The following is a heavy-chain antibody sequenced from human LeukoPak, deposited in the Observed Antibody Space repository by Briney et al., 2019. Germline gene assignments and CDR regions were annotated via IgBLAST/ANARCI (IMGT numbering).Heavy chain of an antibody. J-gene: IGHJ4*02. CDR2: VNPNSGGT. CDR3: ARVYYYASGRLDS. CDR1: GYTFTGYY. D-gene: IGHD3-10*01. V-gene: IGHV1-2*02. Sequence: GASVKVSCKASGYTFTGYYIHWVRQAPGQGLEWMGWVNPNSGGTNYAQKFQGRVTMTRDTSISTAYMELSRLRSDDTAVFYCARVYYYASGRLDSWGQGTLITVSS.